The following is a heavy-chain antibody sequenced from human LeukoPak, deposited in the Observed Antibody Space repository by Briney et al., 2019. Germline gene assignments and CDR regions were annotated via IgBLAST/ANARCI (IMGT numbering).Heavy chain of an antibody. D-gene: IGHD3-22*01. CDR2: IYYSGST. CDR1: GGSISSSSYY. CDR3: ARGRGSGYYYNEYYFDS. Sequence: SETLSLTCTVSGGSISSSSYYWGWIRQPPGKGLEWLGSIYYSGSTYYNPSLKSRVAISLDTSKNQFSLKLSSVTAADTAVYYCARGRGSGYYYNEYYFDSWGQGTLVTVSS. V-gene: IGHV4-39*07. J-gene: IGHJ4*02.